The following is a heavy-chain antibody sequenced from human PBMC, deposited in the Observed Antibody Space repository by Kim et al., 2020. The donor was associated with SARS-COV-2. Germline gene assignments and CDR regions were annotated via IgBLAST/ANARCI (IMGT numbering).Heavy chain of an antibody. D-gene: IGHD1-26*01. Sequence: GGSLRLSCAASGFRLATFAMTWVRQAPGRGLEWVSGITTRGDGAYYVESVKGRFTISRDNSKNTLHLQMNSLRVDDTALYYCARAGKRSALYFFDPWGQGTMVTVSS. CDR1: GFRLATFA. CDR3: ARAGKRSALYFFDP. J-gene: IGHJ5*02. V-gene: IGHV3-23*01. CDR2: ITTRGDGA.